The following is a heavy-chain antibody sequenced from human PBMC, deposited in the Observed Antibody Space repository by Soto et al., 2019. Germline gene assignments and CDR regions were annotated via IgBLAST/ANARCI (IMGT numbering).Heavy chain of an antibody. CDR2: ISPYDGDR. CDR3: ARVALVRGVLGHVPYSYYDYGMDF. V-gene: IGHV1-18*01. D-gene: IGHD3-10*01. Sequence: QIQLVQSGGAVKRPGASVKVSCKASGYTFTSYGLSWVRQAPGQGFEWMGWISPYDGDRNYARKPQGRVTMTTDMSTSTAYMELRSLRSDDTAVYFCARVALVRGVLGHVPYSYYDYGMDFWRQGTTVNVSS. CDR1: GYTFTSYG. J-gene: IGHJ6*02.